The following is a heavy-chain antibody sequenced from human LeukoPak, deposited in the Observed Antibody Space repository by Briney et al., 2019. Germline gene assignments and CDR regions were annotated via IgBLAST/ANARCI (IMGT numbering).Heavy chain of an antibody. J-gene: IGHJ4*02. Sequence: SETLSLTCTVSGGSISSYYWSLIRQPPGKGLEWIGYIYYIGSANYNPSLKSRVTISVDTSKNQFSLKLSSVTAADTAVYYCARGMAAAGTIFDYWGQGTLVTVSS. CDR1: GGSISSYY. CDR2: IYYIGSA. V-gene: IGHV4-59*01. D-gene: IGHD6-13*01. CDR3: ARGMAAAGTIFDY.